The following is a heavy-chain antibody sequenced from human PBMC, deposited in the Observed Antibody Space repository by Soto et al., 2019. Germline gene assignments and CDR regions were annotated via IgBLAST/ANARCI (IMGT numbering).Heavy chain of an antibody. CDR2: ITGSGGTT. CDR3: AKDKEKIAAAEFDF. V-gene: IGHV3-23*01. CDR1: GFTLSIYA. Sequence: LRLSCAASGFTLSIYAMSWVRQAPGKGLEWVSSITGSGGTTYYADSVKGRFTISRDNSKNTLHLQMSSLRAEDTAVYYCAKDKEKIAAAEFDFWGQGRLVTVSS. J-gene: IGHJ4*02. D-gene: IGHD2-21*01.